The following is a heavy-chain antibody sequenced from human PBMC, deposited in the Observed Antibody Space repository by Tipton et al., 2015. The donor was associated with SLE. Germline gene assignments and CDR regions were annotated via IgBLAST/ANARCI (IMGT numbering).Heavy chain of an antibody. CDR1: GFTFSNYW. CDR2: ISGDGTAT. D-gene: IGHD1-7*01. CDR3: ARGLSGTSYGGWGY. Sequence: SLRLSCVTSGFTFSNYWMHWVRQIPGKGPVWVSRISGDGTATSHADSVKGRFTISRDNAKNSLYLQMDRLKVEDTAVYFCARGLSGTSYGGWGYWGQGALVTVSS. V-gene: IGHV3-74*01. J-gene: IGHJ4*02.